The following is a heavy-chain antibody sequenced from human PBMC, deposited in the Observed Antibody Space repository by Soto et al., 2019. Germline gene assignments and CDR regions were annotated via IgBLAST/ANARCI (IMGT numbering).Heavy chain of an antibody. Sequence: DVQLVETGGGLIQPGGSLRLSCAASGFSVSSDYMNWVRQDPVKGLEWISVIYSGGSTYYADSVRGRFTISRDNSENTLFLQMDSLRVEDAAVYYCARARKWNALDIWGQGTMVTVSS. J-gene: IGHJ3*02. CDR3: ARARKWNALDI. CDR1: GFSVSSDY. D-gene: IGHD1-1*01. CDR2: IYSGGST. V-gene: IGHV3-53*02.